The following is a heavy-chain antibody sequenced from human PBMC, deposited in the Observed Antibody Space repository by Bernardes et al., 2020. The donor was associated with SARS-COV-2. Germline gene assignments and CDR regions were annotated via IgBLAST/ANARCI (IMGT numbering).Heavy chain of an antibody. D-gene: IGHD2-21*02. CDR1: GGSISSSDYY. Sequence: SETLSLTCTVSGGSISSSDYYWGWIRQPPGKGLEWIGSIYSSGSSYYNPSLQSRVRESVDTSKNQFSLRLRFVTAADTAVYYCAGSSCGIDCYIGGLRSWDYGMDVWGQGTTVTVSS. J-gene: IGHJ6*02. V-gene: IGHV4-39*01. CDR3: AGSSCGIDCYIGGLRSWDYGMDV. CDR2: IYSSGSS.